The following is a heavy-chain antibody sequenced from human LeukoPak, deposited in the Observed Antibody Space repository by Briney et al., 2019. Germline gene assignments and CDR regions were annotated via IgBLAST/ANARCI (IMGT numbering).Heavy chain of an antibody. CDR2: ISSSSSYI. J-gene: IGHJ6*03. D-gene: IGHD2-21*02. V-gene: IGHV3-21*01. CDR3: ARRFQDGDSYHYYMDV. Sequence: PGGSLRLSCAASGFTFSSYSMNWVRQAPGKGLEWVSSISSSSSYIYYADSVKGRFTISRDNAKNSLYLQMNSLRAEDTAVYYCARRFQDGDSYHYYMDVWGKGTTVTISS. CDR1: GFTFSSYS.